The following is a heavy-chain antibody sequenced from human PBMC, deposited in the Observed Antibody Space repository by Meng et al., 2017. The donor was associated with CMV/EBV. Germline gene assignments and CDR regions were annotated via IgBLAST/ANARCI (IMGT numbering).Heavy chain of an antibody. CDR2: ISAYNGNT. D-gene: IGHD3-16*01. V-gene: IGHV1-18*01. CDR1: GYTFTSYG. J-gene: IGHJ5*02. CDR3: ARVGGGNWFDP. Sequence: QVQLVPRASEVKKPSVSGKVSCHASGYTFTSYGISWVRPAAGQGLEWMGWISAYNGNTNYAQKLQGRVTMTTDTSTSTAYMELRSLRSDDTAVYYCARVGGGNWFDPWGQGTLVTVSS.